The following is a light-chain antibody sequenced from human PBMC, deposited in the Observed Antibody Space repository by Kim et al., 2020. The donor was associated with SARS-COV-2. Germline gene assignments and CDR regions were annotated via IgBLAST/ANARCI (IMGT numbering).Light chain of an antibody. CDR2: GAS. V-gene: IGKV3-15*01. CDR1: QSISSN. J-gene: IGKJ4*01. Sequence: EIVMTQSPATLSVSPGERATLSCRASQSISSNLAWYQQKPGQAPRLLIYGASTRATDVPARFSGSGSGTDFTLTISSPQSEDFAVYYCQQYNKWPPLTFGGGTKVDIK. CDR3: QQYNKWPPLT.